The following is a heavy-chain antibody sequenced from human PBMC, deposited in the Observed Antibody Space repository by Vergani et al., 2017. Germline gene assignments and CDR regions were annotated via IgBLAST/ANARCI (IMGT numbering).Heavy chain of an antibody. CDR2: ISGSGGST. J-gene: IGHJ4*02. Sequence: VQLVESGGGVVQPGRSLRLSCAASGFTFSSYAMSWVRQAPGKGLEWVSAISGSGGSTYYADSVKGRFTISRDNSKNTLYLQMNSLRAEDTAVYYCAKPQYSSSWYEGDYWGQGTLVTVSS. CDR3: AKPQYSSSWYEGDY. V-gene: IGHV3-23*04. CDR1: GFTFSSYA. D-gene: IGHD6-13*01.